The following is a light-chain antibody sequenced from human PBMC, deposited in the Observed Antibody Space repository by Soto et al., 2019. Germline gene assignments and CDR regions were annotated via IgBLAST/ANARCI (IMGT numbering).Light chain of an antibody. V-gene: IGLV2-14*01. CDR3: SSYTSSSFGEV. J-gene: IGLJ1*01. CDR1: SSDVGGYNY. CDR2: DVS. Sequence: QSALTHPASLSGAPGQSITISCTGTSSDVGGYNYVSWYQQHPGKAPKLMIYDVSNRPSGVSNRFSGSKSGNTASLTISGLQAEDEADYYCSSYTSSSFGEVFGTGTKVTVL.